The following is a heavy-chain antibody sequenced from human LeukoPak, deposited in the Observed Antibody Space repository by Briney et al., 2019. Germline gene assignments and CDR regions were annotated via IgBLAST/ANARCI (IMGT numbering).Heavy chain of an antibody. Sequence: SETLSLTCVVSGGSISSLNWWSWVRQPPGKGLEWIGEIYHSGNINSNPSLKSRVTISVDTSKNQFSLKLSSVTAADTAVYYCARDDNGMDYWGQGTLVTVSS. CDR3: ARDDNGMDY. D-gene: IGHD1-14*01. J-gene: IGHJ4*02. V-gene: IGHV4-4*02. CDR2: IYHSGNI. CDR1: GGSISSLNW.